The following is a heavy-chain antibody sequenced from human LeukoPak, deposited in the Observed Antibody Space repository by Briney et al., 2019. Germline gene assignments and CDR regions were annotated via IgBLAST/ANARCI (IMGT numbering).Heavy chain of an antibody. J-gene: IGHJ4*02. CDR2: ISYDGSKT. CDR3: ARVWPGYSHWGYFDY. V-gene: IGHV3-30*04. CDR1: GFNFTTYV. D-gene: IGHD5-18*01. Sequence: PGGSLRLSCVASGFNFTTYVMHWVRQAPGKGLEWLALISYDGSKTYYADSVKGRITISRDNSKNTLYLQMNSLRPEDTAVHYCARVWPGYSHWGYFDYWGQGTLVTVSS.